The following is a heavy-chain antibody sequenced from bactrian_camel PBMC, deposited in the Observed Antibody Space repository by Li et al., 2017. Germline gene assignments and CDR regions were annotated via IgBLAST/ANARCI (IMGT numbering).Heavy chain of an antibody. CDR1: GYTYSSYC. CDR3: AVDRAVGRSYGCSPQQERFFY. CDR2: IFTGDDTT. V-gene: IGHV3S1*01. J-gene: IGHJ4*01. Sequence: HVQLVESGGGSVQAGGSLRLSCAASGYTYSSYCMGWLRQAPGKEREGVASIFTGDDTTVYPDSVKGRFTISIDDAKNTLYLTMNYLKPDDTAIYYCAVDRAVGRSYGCSPQQERFFYWGQGTQVTVS. D-gene: IGHD3*01.